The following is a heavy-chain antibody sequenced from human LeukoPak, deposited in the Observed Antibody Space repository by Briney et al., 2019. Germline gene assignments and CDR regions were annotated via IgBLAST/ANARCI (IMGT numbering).Heavy chain of an antibody. J-gene: IGHJ5*02. Sequence: GASVKVSCKASGYTFTSYDINWVRQATGQGLEWMGWMNPNSGGTNYAQKFQGRVTMTRDMSTSTDYMELSSLRSEDTAVYYCARDNSVEDTAWWFDPWGQGTLVTVSS. V-gene: IGHV1-8*01. CDR1: GYTFTSYD. D-gene: IGHD4-23*01. CDR3: ARDNSVEDTAWWFDP. CDR2: MNPNSGGT.